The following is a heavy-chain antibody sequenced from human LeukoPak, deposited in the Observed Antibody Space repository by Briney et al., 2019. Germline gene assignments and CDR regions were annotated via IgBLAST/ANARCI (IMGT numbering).Heavy chain of an antibody. CDR3: VRESNSWYYFDY. V-gene: IGHV3-23*01. CDR2: ISGTGGSI. D-gene: IGHD6-13*01. Sequence: GGSLRLSCAASGFTFSTYAMTWVRQAPGKGLGWVSLISGTGGSIYYADSVKGRFTISRDNSKNTLYLQMNSLRDEDTAVYYCVRESNSWYYFDYWGQGALVTVSS. CDR1: GFTFSTYA. J-gene: IGHJ4*02.